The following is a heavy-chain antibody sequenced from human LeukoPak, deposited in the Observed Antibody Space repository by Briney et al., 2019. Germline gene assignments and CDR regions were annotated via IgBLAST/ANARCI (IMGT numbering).Heavy chain of an antibody. CDR1: GYTFTSYD. CDR3: ARANHGLFGVVIPLPHDSNWFDP. Sequence: ASVKVSCKASGYTFTSYDINWVRQATGQGLEWMGWMNPNSGNTGYAQKFQGRVTMTRNTSISTAYMELSSLRSEDTAVYYCARANHGLFGVVIPLPHDSNWFDPWGQGTLVTVSS. J-gene: IGHJ5*02. CDR2: MNPNSGNT. D-gene: IGHD3-3*01. V-gene: IGHV1-8*01.